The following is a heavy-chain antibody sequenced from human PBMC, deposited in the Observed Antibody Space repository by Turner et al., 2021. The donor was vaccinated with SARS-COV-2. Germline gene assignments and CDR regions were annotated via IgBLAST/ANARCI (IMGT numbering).Heavy chain of an antibody. CDR3: ARAPYGGDV. Sequence: QVQLVQSGAAVKKPGSSVKVSCKASGGTFSSYTISRVRQARGQGLEGMGGIIPILGIANDAQKFQVRVTINEDKYTSTAYMELSSLRSEDTAVYDCARAPYGGDVWGQGTTVTVSS. J-gene: IGHJ6*02. V-gene: IGHV1-69*10. CDR1: GGTFSSYT. CDR2: IIPILGIA.